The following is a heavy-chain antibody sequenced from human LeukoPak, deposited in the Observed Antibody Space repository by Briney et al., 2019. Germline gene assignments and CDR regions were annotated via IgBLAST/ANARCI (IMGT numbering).Heavy chain of an antibody. Sequence: PGGSLRLSCAGSGFTFSSYAMSWVRQAPGKGLEWVSTISGSGGAGTYYADSVKGRFTVSRDNSRNTLYLPMNSLRAEDMAVYYCVKDRGGSPFYGMDVWGQGTTVTVSS. CDR1: GFTFSSYA. D-gene: IGHD1-26*01. V-gene: IGHV3-23*01. CDR2: ISGSGGAGT. J-gene: IGHJ6*02. CDR3: VKDRGGSPFYGMDV.